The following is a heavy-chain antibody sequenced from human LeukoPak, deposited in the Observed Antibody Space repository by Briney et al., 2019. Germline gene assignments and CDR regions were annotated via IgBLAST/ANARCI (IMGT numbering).Heavy chain of an antibody. CDR3: ARDLYRDSLPVSWFDP. D-gene: IGHD4-11*01. J-gene: IGHJ5*02. CDR1: GGTFSSYT. Sequence: SVKVSCKASGGTFSSYTISWVRQAPGQGLEWMGRIIPILGIANYAQKFQGRVTITADKSTSTAYMELRSLRSDDTAVYYCARDLYRDSLPVSWFDPWGQGTLVTVSS. CDR2: IIPILGIA. V-gene: IGHV1-69*04.